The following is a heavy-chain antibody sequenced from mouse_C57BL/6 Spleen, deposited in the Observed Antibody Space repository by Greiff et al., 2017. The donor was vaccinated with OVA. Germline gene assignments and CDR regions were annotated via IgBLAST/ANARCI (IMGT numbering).Heavy chain of an antibody. J-gene: IGHJ1*03. CDR3: ARQCVTTGGEWYFDV. Sequence: VQLQQPGAELVMPGASVKLSCKASGYTFTSYWMHWVKQRPGQGLEWIGEIDPSDSYTNYNQKFKGKATLTVDKSSSTAYMQLSSLTSEDSAVYYGARQCVTTGGEWYFDVWGTGTTVTVSA. CDR1: GYTFTSYW. D-gene: IGHD1-1*01. V-gene: IGHV1-69*01. CDR2: IDPSDSYT.